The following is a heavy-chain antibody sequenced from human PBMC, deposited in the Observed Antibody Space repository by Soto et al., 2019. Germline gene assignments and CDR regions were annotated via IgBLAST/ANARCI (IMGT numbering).Heavy chain of an antibody. V-gene: IGHV3-21*01. CDR1: GFTFSSYS. J-gene: IGHJ6*02. CDR2: ISSSSSYI. Sequence: EVQLVESGGGLVKPGGSLRLSCAASGFTFSSYSMNWVRQAPGKGLEWVSSISSSSSYIYYADSVKGRFTISRDNAKNSLYLQMNSLRAEDTAVYYCARDQGNRNFKNYYYGMDVWGQGTTVTVSS. D-gene: IGHD3-3*01. CDR3: ARDQGNRNFKNYYYGMDV.